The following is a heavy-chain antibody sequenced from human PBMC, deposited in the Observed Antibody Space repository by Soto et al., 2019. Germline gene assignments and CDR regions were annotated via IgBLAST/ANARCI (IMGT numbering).Heavy chain of an antibody. CDR2: IRRDGGEK. CDR3: AGVYYMSY. D-gene: IGHD3-10*01. CDR1: GFTFSSHW. J-gene: IGHJ4*02. Sequence: EVQLVESGGGLVQPGGSLRLSCAASGFTFSSHWMHWVRQAPGKGLEWVAQIRRDGGEKYYVGSVKGRFTVSRDNAKTSLYLKMNSVRAEDTAVYFCAGVYYMSYWGQGTLVTVST. V-gene: IGHV3-7*04.